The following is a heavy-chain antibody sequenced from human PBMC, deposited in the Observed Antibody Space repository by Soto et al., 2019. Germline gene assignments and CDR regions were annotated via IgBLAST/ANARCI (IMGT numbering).Heavy chain of an antibody. CDR1: GGSFSGYY. CDR3: ASVRTACTTWFDP. CDR2: INHSGST. Sequence: QVQLQQWGAGLLKPSETLSLTCAVYGGSFSGYYWSWIRQPPGKGLEWIGEINHSGSTNYNPSLKSRVTISVDTSTTHFSLTLSSVTAAHTAVYYAASVRTACTTWFDPWGQGTLATVSS. J-gene: IGHJ5*02. V-gene: IGHV4-34*01. D-gene: IGHD1-1*01.